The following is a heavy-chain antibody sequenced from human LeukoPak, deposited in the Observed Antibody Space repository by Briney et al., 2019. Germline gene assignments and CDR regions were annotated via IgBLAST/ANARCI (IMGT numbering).Heavy chain of an antibody. Sequence: GGSLRLFCAASGFTFSSYWMHWVRHAPGKGLVWVSRINSDGSSTSYADSVKGRFTISRDNAKNTPYLQMNSLRAEDTAVYYCARGNVVVTEGWFDPWGQGTLVTVSS. V-gene: IGHV3-74*01. J-gene: IGHJ5*02. CDR2: INSDGSST. CDR1: GFTFSSYW. CDR3: ARGNVVVTEGWFDP. D-gene: IGHD2-21*02.